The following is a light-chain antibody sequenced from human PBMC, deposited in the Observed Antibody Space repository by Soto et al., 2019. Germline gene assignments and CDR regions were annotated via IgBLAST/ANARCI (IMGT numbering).Light chain of an antibody. CDR1: SGHSSYI. CDR3: ETWDFNTRV. CDR2: LEGSGSY. J-gene: IGLJ2*01. Sequence: QSVLTQSSSASASLGSSVKLTCTLSSGHSSYIIAWHQQQPGKAPRYLMKLEGSGSYHKGSGVPDRFSGSSTGADRYLTISNLQFEDEADYYCETWDFNTRVFGGGPKLTFL. V-gene: IGLV4-60*02.